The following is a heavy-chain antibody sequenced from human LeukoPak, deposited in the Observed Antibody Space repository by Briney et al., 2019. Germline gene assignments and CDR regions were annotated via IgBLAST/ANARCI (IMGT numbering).Heavy chain of an antibody. J-gene: IGHJ6*02. V-gene: IGHV3-33*01. CDR1: GFTFSSYG. CDR2: IWYDGSNK. Sequence: GRSLRLSCAASGFTFSSYGMHWVRQAPGKGLEWVAVIWYDGSNKYYADSVKGRFTISRDNSKNTLYLQMNSLRAEDTAVYYCARGIAAAGTAPYYGMDVWGQGTTVTVSS. CDR3: ARGIAAAGTAPYYGMDV. D-gene: IGHD6-13*01.